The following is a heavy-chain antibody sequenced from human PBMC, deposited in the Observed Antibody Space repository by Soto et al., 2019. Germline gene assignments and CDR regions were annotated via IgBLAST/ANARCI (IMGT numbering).Heavy chain of an antibody. J-gene: IGHJ4*01. V-gene: IGHV4-4*02. D-gene: IGHD3-16*01. CDR2: IYHSGST. Sequence: SETLSLTCAVSGASISSGNWWSWVRQSPGKGLEWIGEIYHSGSTNHNPSLKSRVIISVDKSRNQFSLKLSSVTAADTAVYFCASHRGNTFGRYDDWGQGTQVTVSS. CDR1: GASISSGNW. CDR3: ASHRGNTFGRYDD.